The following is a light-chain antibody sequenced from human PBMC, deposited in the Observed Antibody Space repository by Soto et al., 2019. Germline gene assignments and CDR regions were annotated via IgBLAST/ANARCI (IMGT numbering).Light chain of an antibody. CDR1: QRVDSY. V-gene: IGKV1-39*01. CDR2: AAS. J-gene: IGKJ1*01. CDR3: QQTYTSVAT. Sequence: DIQVTQSPSSLSACVGDSVTLSCQTSQRVDSYIHWYQHQSGKPPKLLIYAASTLQDGVPSRFSGGGSGTAFSLIITGLQPGDSATYYCQQTYTSVATFGQGTKADIK.